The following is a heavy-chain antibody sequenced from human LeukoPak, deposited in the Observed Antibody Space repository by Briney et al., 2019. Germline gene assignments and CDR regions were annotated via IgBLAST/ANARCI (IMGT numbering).Heavy chain of an antibody. V-gene: IGHV3-23*01. CDR1: GFIFDDYA. CDR2: TGVSGS. CDR3: ARCYTYGTTWFGGLDV. D-gene: IGHD3-10*01. Sequence: AGGSLRLSCAVSGFIFDDYAMTWVRQVLGKGLEWVSTTGVSGSYYADSVKGRFTISRDNSKNTLYLQMNSLRAEDTAVYYCARCYTYGTTWFGGLDVWGQGTTVTVSS. J-gene: IGHJ6*02.